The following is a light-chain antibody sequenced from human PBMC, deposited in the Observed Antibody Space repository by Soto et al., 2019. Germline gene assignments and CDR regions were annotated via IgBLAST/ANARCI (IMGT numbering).Light chain of an antibody. V-gene: IGKV1-5*01. Sequence: DIRMTKSPSSLSVSVRVGVPITCRTSQNINAWLAWYQQRPGQAPKLLIYDASTVQSGVPSRFSGSGSGTEFTLTISSLQPDDFATYYCQQYNSYAWTFGQGTKVDIK. CDR3: QQYNSYAWT. CDR2: DAS. J-gene: IGKJ1*01. CDR1: QNINAW.